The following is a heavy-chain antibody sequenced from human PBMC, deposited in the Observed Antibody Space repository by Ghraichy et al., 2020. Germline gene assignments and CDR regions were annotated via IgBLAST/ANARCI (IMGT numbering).Heavy chain of an antibody. CDR1: GGSFSGYY. Sequence: SETLSLTCAVYGGSFSGYYWSWIRQPPGKGLEWIGEINHSGSTNYNPSLKSRVTISVDTSKNQFSLKLSSVTAADTAVYYCARAGTIFGVATLDYWGQGTLVTVSS. CDR3: ARAGTIFGVATLDY. D-gene: IGHD3-3*01. J-gene: IGHJ4*02. V-gene: IGHV4-34*01. CDR2: INHSGST.